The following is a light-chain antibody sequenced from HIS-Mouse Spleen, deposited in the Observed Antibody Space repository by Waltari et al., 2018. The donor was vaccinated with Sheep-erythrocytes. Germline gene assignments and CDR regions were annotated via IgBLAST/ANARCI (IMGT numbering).Light chain of an antibody. J-gene: IGLJ1*01. V-gene: IGLV2-11*01. CDR2: DVS. Sequence: QSALTQPRSVSGSPGQSVTISCTGTSSDVGGYNYVPWYQQHPGKAPKLIIYDVSKRPSGVPDRFSGSKSGNPASLTISGLQAEDEADYYCCSYAGSYNHVFATGTKVTVL. CDR1: SSDVGGYNY. CDR3: CSYAGSYNHV.